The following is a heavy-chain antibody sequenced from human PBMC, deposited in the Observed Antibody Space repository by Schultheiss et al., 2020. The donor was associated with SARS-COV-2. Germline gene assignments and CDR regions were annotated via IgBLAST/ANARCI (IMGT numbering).Heavy chain of an antibody. Sequence: SETLSLTCTVSGGSISSGGYYWSWIRQHPGKGLEWIGYIYYSGSTYYNPSLKSRVTISVDTSKNQFSLKLSSVTAADTAVYYCASGRWLQFGAFDIWGQGTMVTVSS. J-gene: IGHJ3*02. CDR1: GGSISSGGYY. V-gene: IGHV4-31*03. CDR3: ASGRWLQFGAFDI. D-gene: IGHD5-24*01. CDR2: IYYSGST.